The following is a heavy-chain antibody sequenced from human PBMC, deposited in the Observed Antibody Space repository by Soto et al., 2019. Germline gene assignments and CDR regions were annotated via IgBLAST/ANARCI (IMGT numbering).Heavy chain of an antibody. V-gene: IGHV3-7*03. J-gene: IGHJ4*02. CDR2: IRQDGGAQ. CDR1: GFTFTTYW. D-gene: IGHD3-10*01. Sequence: RLSCVASGFTFTTYWMSWVRQAPGKGLEWVANIRQDGGAQYYVDSVKGRFTISRDNAKNSVYLQMDSLRAEDTAVYYCVRGGHGSGSYLGSYWGQGILVTVSS. CDR3: VRGGHGSGSYLGSY.